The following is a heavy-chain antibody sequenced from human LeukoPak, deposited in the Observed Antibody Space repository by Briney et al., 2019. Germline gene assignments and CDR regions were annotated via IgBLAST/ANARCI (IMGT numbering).Heavy chain of an antibody. CDR1: GFTFDDYA. V-gene: IGHV3-9*01. CDR3: ARDLGPTPLRYYYMDV. CDR2: ISWNSGSI. J-gene: IGHJ6*03. D-gene: IGHD3-9*01. Sequence: PGRSLRLSCAASGFTFDDYAMHWVRQAPGKGLEWVSGISWNSGSIDYADSVKGRFTISRDNAKNSLYLQMNSLRAEDTAVYYCARDLGPTPLRYYYMDVWGKGTTVTVSS.